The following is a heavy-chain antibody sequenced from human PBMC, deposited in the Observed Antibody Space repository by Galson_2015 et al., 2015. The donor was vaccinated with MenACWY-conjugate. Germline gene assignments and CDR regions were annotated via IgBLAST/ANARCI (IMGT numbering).Heavy chain of an antibody. V-gene: IGHV3-66*02. D-gene: IGHD5-18*01. CDR3: ARDPDVDTAMVISY. CDR1: GFTVSSNY. CDR2: IYSGGST. J-gene: IGHJ4*02. Sequence: SLRLSCAASGFTVSSNYMSWVRQAPGKGLEWVSVIYSGGSTYYADSVKGRFTISRDNSKNTLYLQMNSLRAEDTAVYYCARDPDVDTAMVISYWGQGTLVTVSS.